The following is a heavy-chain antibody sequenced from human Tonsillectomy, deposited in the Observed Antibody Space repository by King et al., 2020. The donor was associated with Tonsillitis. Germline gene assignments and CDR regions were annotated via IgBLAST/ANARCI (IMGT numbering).Heavy chain of an antibody. CDR1: GFTFSNAL. CDR3: MTASSRASSHEQCSGGRCSFEV. D-gene: IGHD2-15*01. J-gene: IGHJ4*02. V-gene: IGHV3-15*01. CDR2: VKRTIDGGTT. Sequence: VQLVESGGGLIKPGGSLRLSCAASGFTFSNALMTWVRQAPGKGLEWVGRVKRTIDGGTTDYAAPVKGRFSISRDDAKNTLYLQMNSLKTDDTAVYYCMTASSRASSHEQCSGGRCSFEVWGQGTLVTVPS.